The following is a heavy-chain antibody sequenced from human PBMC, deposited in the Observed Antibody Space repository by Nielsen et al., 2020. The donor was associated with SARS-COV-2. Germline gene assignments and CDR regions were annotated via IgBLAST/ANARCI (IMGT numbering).Heavy chain of an antibody. D-gene: IGHD1-26*01. CDR2: IRSKANDYAT. Sequence: GGSLRLSCAASGFTFSGSSMHWVRQASGKGLEWLGRIRSKANDYATEYPASVNGRFIISRDDSKNMAYLLMNSLKIDDTAVYYCTRVNPTSGSWFDAFDIWGQGTPVTVSS. CDR1: GFTFSGSS. J-gene: IGHJ3*02. V-gene: IGHV3-73*01. CDR3: TRVNPTSGSWFDAFDI.